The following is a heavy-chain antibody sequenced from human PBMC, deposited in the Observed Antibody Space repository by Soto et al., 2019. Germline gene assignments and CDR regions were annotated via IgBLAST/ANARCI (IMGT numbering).Heavy chain of an antibody. CDR1: GYTFTSYG. Sequence: QVQLVQSGAEVKKPGASVKVSCKASGYTFTSYGISWVRQAPGQGLEWMGWISAYNGNTNYAQKLQGRVTMTTDTSTRIAYMEMRSLRSDDTAVYYCARVEDCSSTSCYGNYYYYGMDVWGQGTTGTVSS. D-gene: IGHD2-2*01. V-gene: IGHV1-18*01. CDR2: ISAYNGNT. J-gene: IGHJ6*02. CDR3: ARVEDCSSTSCYGNYYYYGMDV.